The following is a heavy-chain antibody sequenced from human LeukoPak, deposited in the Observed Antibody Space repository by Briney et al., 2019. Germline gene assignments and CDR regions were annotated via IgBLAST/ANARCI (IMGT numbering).Heavy chain of an antibody. J-gene: IGHJ4*02. V-gene: IGHV3-74*01. Sequence: GGSLRLSCAASGFTLSSYWMRWVRQAPGKGLGWVSRISSDGTITNYADSVKGRFTISRDNAKNTLYLRMNSLRVEDTAVYYCARFSPPPTWGQGTLVTVSS. CDR1: GFTLSSYW. CDR3: ARFSPPPT. CDR2: ISSDGTIT.